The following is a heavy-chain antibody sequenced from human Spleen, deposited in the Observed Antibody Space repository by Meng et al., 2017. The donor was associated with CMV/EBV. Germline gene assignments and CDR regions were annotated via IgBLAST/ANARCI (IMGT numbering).Heavy chain of an antibody. CDR1: GGSISSYY. D-gene: IGHD4-11*01. CDR2: IYYSGST. J-gene: IGHJ4*02. V-gene: IGHV4-59*01. CDR3: ARMGTVTTDFDY. Sequence: SETLSLTCTVSGGSISSYYWSWIRQPPGKGLEWIGYIYYSGSTNYNPSLKSRVTISVDTSKNQFSLKLSSVTAADTAVYYCARMGTVTTDFDYWGQGTLVTVSS.